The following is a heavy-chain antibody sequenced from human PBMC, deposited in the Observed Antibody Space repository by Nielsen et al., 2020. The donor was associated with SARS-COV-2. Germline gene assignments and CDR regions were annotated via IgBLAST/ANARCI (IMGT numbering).Heavy chain of an antibody. Sequence: GESLKISCAASGFTFDDYTMHWVRQAPGKGLEWVSLISWDGGSTYYADSVKGRFTISRDNSKNSLYLQMNSLRTEDTALYYCAKDKITMVRGVTGYFDYWGQGTLVTVSS. CDR3: AKDKITMVRGVTGYFDY. V-gene: IGHV3-43*01. D-gene: IGHD3-10*01. CDR1: GFTFDDYT. CDR2: ISWDGGST. J-gene: IGHJ4*02.